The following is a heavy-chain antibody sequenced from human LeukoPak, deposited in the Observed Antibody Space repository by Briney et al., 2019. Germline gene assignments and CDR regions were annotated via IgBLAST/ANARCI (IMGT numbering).Heavy chain of an antibody. Sequence: GGSLRLSCAASGFTFGNFWMHWARHVPEKGLAWLARINSDGSATSYADSVKGRFTISRDNAKNTLFLQMNSLRDEDTAVYCCLGGRGASGGYLGQGTLVTVSS. CDR1: GFTFGNFW. CDR3: LGGRGASGGY. CDR2: INSDGSAT. V-gene: IGHV3-74*01. J-gene: IGHJ4*02. D-gene: IGHD4-23*01.